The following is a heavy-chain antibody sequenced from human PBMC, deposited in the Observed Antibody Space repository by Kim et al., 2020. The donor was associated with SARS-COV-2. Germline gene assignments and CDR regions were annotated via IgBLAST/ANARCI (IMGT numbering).Heavy chain of an antibody. CDR1: GYSFTSYW. CDR2: IYPGDSDT. J-gene: IGHJ4*02. D-gene: IGHD6-19*01. Sequence: GESLKISCKGSGYSFTSYWIGWVRQMPGKGLEWMGIIYPGDSDTRYSPSFQGQVTISADKAISTAYLQWSSLKASDTAMYYCSRQPYSSGWYKDYWGQGTLVTVSS. V-gene: IGHV5-51*01. CDR3: SRQPYSSGWYKDY.